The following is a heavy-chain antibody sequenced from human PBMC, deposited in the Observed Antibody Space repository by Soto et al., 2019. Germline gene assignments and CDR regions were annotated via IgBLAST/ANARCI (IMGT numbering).Heavy chain of an antibody. Sequence: PSEPLSLTCTFSGGSISSSTYYWGWIRQPPGKGLEWIGSIYYRGSTYDNPSLKSRVTMSLDPSKTQFSLKLGSVPAAATAMYLCARSYSSNWYLHIGFHPWGLGTRVTVSS. CDR1: GGSISSSTYY. V-gene: IGHV4-39*01. CDR2: IYYRGST. D-gene: IGHD6-13*01. J-gene: IGHJ5*02. CDR3: ARSYSSNWYLHIGFHP.